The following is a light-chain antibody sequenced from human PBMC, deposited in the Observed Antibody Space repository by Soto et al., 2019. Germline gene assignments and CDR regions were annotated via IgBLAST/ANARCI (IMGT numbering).Light chain of an antibody. Sequence: EIVLTQSPATLSLSPGERATLSCRASQGVPSSDLAWYQQKPGQAPRLLIYGASSRANAIPDRFSGSGSWTDFTLTINRLEPEDCAGYYCQQYGSSRTFGQGTRVEI. CDR1: QGVPSSD. V-gene: IGKV3-20*01. CDR3: QQYGSSRT. J-gene: IGKJ1*01. CDR2: GAS.